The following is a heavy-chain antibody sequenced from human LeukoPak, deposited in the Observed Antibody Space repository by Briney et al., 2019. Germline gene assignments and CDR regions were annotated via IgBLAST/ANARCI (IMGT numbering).Heavy chain of an antibody. CDR2: IYTSGST. D-gene: IGHD3-3*01. V-gene: IGHV4-4*07. J-gene: IGHJ4*02. Sequence: SETLSLTCTVSGGSLSSYYWSWIRQPAGKGLEWIGRIYTSGSTNYNPSLKSRVTMSVDTSKNQFSLKLSSVTAADTAVYYCAREGDFWSGYPQYYFDYWGQGTLVTVSS. CDR1: GGSLSSYY. CDR3: AREGDFWSGYPQYYFDY.